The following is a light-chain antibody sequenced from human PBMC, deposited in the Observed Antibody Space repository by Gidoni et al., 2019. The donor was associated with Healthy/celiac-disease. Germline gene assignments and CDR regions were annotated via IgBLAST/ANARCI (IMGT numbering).Light chain of an antibody. Sequence: DFHITPSPSPLSASVGDRVTITCRASQSITSHFNWYQQKPGKAPKLLIYAASSLQSGVPSRFSGRGSGTDFTLTISSLQPEDFATYYCQQSYSTPPTFGGGTKVEIK. CDR3: QQSYSTPPT. CDR1: QSITSH. CDR2: AAS. V-gene: IGKV1-39*01. J-gene: IGKJ4*01.